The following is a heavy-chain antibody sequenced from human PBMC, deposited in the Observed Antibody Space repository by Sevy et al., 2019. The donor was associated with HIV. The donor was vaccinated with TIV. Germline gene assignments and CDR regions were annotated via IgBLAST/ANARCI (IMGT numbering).Heavy chain of an antibody. V-gene: IGHV3-20*04. CDR3: ARNTGFAYGDNWFDP. CDR1: GFTFENYG. D-gene: IGHD5-12*01. J-gene: IGHJ5*02. CDR2: INWNGGTK. Sequence: GGSLRLSCAVSGFTFENYGMSWVRQAPGKGLEWVAGINWNGGTKKYVDSVKGRFTISRENAKNSLNLQMDSLRVENTAVYYCARNTGFAYGDNWFDPWGQRTLVTVSS.